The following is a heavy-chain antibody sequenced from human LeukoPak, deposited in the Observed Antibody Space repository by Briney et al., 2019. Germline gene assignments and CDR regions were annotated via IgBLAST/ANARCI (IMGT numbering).Heavy chain of an antibody. V-gene: IGHV3-30*18. CDR2: ISYDGSNK. CDR1: GFTFSSYE. D-gene: IGHD1-26*01. J-gene: IGHJ4*02. Sequence: GGSLRLSCAASGFTFSSYEMNWVRQAPGKGLEWVAVISYDGSNKYYADSVKGRFTISRDNSKNTLYLQMNSLRAEDTAVYYCAKDAAGALDYWGQGTLVTVSS. CDR3: AKDAAGALDY.